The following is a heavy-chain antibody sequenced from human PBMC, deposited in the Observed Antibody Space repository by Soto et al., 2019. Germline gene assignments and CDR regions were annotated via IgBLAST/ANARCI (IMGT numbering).Heavy chain of an antibody. J-gene: IGHJ4*02. V-gene: IGHV3-23*01. D-gene: IGHD5-12*01. CDR3: ATVVPWWLRSLADLGWY. CDR2: ISGSGAST. CDR1: GFTFASFG. Sequence: GGSLRLSCAASGFTFASFGMSWVRQAPGKGLEWVSTISGSGASTNYADSVKGRFTISRDNSKNTLYLEMNSLRADDTAIFYCATVVPWWLRSLADLGWYWGQGTLVTVSS.